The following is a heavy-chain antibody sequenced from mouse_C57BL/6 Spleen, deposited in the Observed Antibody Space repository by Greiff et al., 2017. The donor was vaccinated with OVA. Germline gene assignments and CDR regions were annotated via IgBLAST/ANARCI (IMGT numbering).Heavy chain of an antibody. V-gene: IGHV1-80*01. D-gene: IGHD2-4*01. CDR3: AREDDYDGFAY. Sequence: VKLVESGAELVKPGASVKISCKASGYAFSSYWMNWVKQRPGKGLEWIGQIYPGDGDTNYNGKFKGKATLTADKSSSTAYMQLSSLTSEDSAVYFCAREDDYDGFAYWGQGTLVTVSA. CDR1: GYAFSSYW. J-gene: IGHJ3*01. CDR2: IYPGDGDT.